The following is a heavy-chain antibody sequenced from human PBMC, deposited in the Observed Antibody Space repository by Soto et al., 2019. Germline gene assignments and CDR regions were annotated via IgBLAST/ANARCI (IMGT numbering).Heavy chain of an antibody. CDR2: IYYSGYT. J-gene: IGHJ4*02. CDR1: GGSISSGGYY. CDR3: ARVMTTVTSFDY. D-gene: IGHD4-17*01. V-gene: IGHV4-31*03. Sequence: QVQLQESGPGLVKPSQTLSLTCTVSGGSISSGGYYWSWIRQHPGKGLEWIGFIYYSGYTYYNPSLKSRVTISVDTSKNQFSLRLSSVTAADTAVYYCARVMTTVTSFDYWGLGTLVTVSS.